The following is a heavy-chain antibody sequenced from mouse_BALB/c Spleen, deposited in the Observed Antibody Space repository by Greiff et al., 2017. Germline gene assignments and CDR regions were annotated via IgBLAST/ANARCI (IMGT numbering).Heavy chain of an antibody. CDR1: GFAFSSYD. Sequence: EVKLMESGGGLVKPGGSLKLSCAASGFAFSSYDMSWVRQTPEKRLEWVAYISSGGGSTYYPDTVKGRFTISRDNAKNTLYLQMSSLKSEDTAMYYCARHWGAAMNYWGQGTTLTVSS. J-gene: IGHJ2*01. CDR2: ISSGGGST. D-gene: IGHD1-2*01. V-gene: IGHV5-12-1*01. CDR3: ARHWGAAMNY.